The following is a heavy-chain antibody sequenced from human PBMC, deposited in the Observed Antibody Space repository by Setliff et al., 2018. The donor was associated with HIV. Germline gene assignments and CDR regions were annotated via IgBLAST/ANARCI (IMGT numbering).Heavy chain of an antibody. CDR3: AREQGFRADFDY. J-gene: IGHJ4*02. CDR2: IKSASAGGAI. V-gene: IGHV3-15*07. Sequence: GGSLRLSCAVSGFTGLTFNNAWMNWVRQAPGKGLEWVGRIKSASAGGAIDYAAPVKGRFSISRDDSKSIAYLQMNSLKTEDTAVYYCAREQGFRADFDYWGQGTLVTVSS. CDR1: GFTGLTFNNAW. D-gene: IGHD3-10*01.